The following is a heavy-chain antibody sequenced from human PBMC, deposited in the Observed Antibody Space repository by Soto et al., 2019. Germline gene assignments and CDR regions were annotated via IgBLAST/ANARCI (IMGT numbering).Heavy chain of an antibody. J-gene: IGHJ4*02. V-gene: IGHV1-46*01. Sequence: ASVKVSCKASRYTFTSYYMHWVRQAPAQGLEWMGIINPSGGSTSYAQKFQGRVTMTRVTSTSTVYMELSSLRSEDTAVYYCARDEERASRYRGSRPDYWGQGTLVTVSS. CDR1: RYTFTSYY. CDR2: INPSGGST. CDR3: ARDEERASRYRGSRPDY. D-gene: IGHD3-16*02.